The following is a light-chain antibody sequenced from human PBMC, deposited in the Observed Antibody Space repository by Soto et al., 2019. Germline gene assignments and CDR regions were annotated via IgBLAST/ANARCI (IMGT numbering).Light chain of an antibody. Sequence: DIVMTQSPLSLPVTHVDPASISFRSSQILQHSNGYNYLDWYFQKPGQSPQLLIHLASNRASGVPVRSSGSGSGTDFTLNISSVEAEDVGVYYCMQGTHWPPITFGQGTRLEIK. CDR2: LAS. V-gene: IGKV2-28*01. J-gene: IGKJ5*01. CDR1: QILQHSNGYNY. CDR3: MQGTHWPPIT.